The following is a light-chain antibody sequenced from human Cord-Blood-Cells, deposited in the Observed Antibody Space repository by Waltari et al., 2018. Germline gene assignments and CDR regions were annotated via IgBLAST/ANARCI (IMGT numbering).Light chain of an antibody. CDR3: QKYNSAPLT. J-gene: IGKJ4*01. CDR1: EGISTY. CDR2: AAS. V-gene: IGKV1-27*01. Sequence: DIQMTQSPSSLSASVGDRLTITCRASEGISTYLDWYQQKPGKVPKLLVYAASTLQSGVPSRVSGGGAATDFTLSISSLQPEDVATYYCQKYNSAPLTFGGGTKVGIQ.